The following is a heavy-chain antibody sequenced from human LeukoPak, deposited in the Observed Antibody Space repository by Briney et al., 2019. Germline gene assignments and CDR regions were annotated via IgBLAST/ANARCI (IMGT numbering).Heavy chain of an antibody. D-gene: IGHD4-17*01. V-gene: IGHV1-69*13. CDR2: IIPIFGTA. J-gene: IGHJ3*02. CDR3: ARGPSDDYGDYNAFDI. Sequence: SVEVSSKASGGTFSSYVISWVRQAPGQGLEWMGGIIPIFGTANYAQKLQGRVTISADESTSTASMELSSLRSEDTAVYYCARGPSDDYGDYNAFDIWGQGTMVTVSS. CDR1: GGTFSSYV.